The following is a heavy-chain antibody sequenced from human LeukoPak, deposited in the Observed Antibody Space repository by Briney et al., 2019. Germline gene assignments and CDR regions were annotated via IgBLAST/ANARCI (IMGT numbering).Heavy chain of an antibody. J-gene: IGHJ4*02. V-gene: IGHV3-23*01. CDR3: AKRESSSSWYNYFDY. D-gene: IGHD6-13*01. CDR2: ISPSADST. Sequence: GGSLRLSCAASGFTFSNYAMSWVRQAPGKGLDWVSAISPSADSTSYADSVKGRFAISRDNSKNTLYLQMDSLRAEDTAVYYCAKRESSSSWYNYFDYWGQGTLVTVSS. CDR1: GFTFSNYA.